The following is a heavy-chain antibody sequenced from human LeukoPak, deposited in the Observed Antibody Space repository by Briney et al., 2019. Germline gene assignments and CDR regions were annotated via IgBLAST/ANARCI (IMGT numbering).Heavy chain of an antibody. Sequence: PGGSLRLSCAASGFTFSSYAMSWVRQAPGKGLGWVSAISGSGGSTYYADSVKGRFTISRDNSKSTLYLQMNSLRAEDTAVYYCAKGIYYYYYMDVWGKGTTVTVSS. CDR3: AKGIYYYYYMDV. J-gene: IGHJ6*03. V-gene: IGHV3-23*01. D-gene: IGHD3-10*01. CDR1: GFTFSSYA. CDR2: ISGSGGST.